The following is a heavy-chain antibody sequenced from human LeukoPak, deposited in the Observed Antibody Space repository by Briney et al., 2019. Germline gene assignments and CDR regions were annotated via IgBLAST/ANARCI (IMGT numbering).Heavy chain of an antibody. Sequence: KSGGPLRLSCVVSGFTICSHNINGARHSPGKGLEWVSSISENSKDIFYVDSVKGRFTISRDNAKNSLYLQMNSLRADDTAVYYCAREVDEAFDIWGQGTMVTVSS. CDR1: GFTICSHN. CDR2: ISENSKDI. V-gene: IGHV3-21*01. J-gene: IGHJ3*02. CDR3: AREVDEAFDI.